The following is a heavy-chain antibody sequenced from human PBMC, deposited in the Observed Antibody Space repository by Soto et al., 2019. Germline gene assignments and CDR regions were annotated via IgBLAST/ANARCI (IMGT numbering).Heavy chain of an antibody. V-gene: IGHV3-30*18. CDR2: ISYDGSNK. Sequence: PGGSLRLSCAASGVTFSSYGMYWVRQAPGKGLEWVALISYDGSNKNYADSVKGRFTISRDNSKNTLYLQMNSLKTEDTAVYYCAKDQRPLKKSGWYYFDYWGQGTLVTVSS. J-gene: IGHJ4*02. CDR1: GVTFSSYG. CDR3: AKDQRPLKKSGWYYFDY. D-gene: IGHD6-19*01.